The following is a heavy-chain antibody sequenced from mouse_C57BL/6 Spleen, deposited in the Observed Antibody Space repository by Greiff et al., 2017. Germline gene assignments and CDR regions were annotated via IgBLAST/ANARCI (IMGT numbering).Heavy chain of an antibody. Sequence: VKLMESGPELVKPGASVKISCKASGYAFSSSWMNWVKQRPGKGLEWIGRIYPGDGDTNYNGKFKGKATLTADKSSSTAYMQLSSLTSEDSAVYFCARGVYDGYYWGQGTLVTVSA. J-gene: IGHJ3*01. CDR2: IYPGDGDT. D-gene: IGHD2-3*01. CDR1: GYAFSSSW. V-gene: IGHV1-82*01. CDR3: ARGVYDGYY.